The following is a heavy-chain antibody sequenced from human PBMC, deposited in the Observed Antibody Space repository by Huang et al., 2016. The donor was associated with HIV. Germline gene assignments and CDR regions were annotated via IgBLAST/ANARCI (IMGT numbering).Heavy chain of an antibody. V-gene: IGHV1-8*03. D-gene: IGHD1-1*01. CDR1: GYTFTNFD. Sequence: QVQLVQSGTEVKKPGASVRVSCKATGYTFTNFDISWVRQDSGQGLGWMGWIHPENGNTGYSQKFQGRFTITRDTFISTSYLELASLTSEDTAIYYCARGVRHQLVFNYWGQGTVITVSS. J-gene: IGHJ4*02. CDR3: ARGVRHQLVFNY. CDR2: IHPENGNT.